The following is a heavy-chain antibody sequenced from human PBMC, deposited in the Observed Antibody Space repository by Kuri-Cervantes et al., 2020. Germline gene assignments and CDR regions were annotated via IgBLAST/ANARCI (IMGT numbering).Heavy chain of an antibody. Sequence: SETLSLTCTVSGGSVSSGSFYWSWIRQPPGKGLEWIGYIYYSGSTNYNPSLKSRVTISVDTSKNQFSLKLSSVTAADTAVYYCARRRYYYDSSGYSQFDYWGQGTLVTVSS. CDR2: IYYSGST. CDR1: GGSVSSGSFY. J-gene: IGHJ4*02. D-gene: IGHD3-22*01. V-gene: IGHV4-61*01. CDR3: ARRRYYYDSSGYSQFDY.